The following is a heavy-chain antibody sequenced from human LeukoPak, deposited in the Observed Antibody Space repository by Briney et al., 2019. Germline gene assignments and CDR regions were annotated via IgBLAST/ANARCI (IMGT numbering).Heavy chain of an antibody. D-gene: IGHD1-7*01. J-gene: IGHJ5*02. CDR3: ARTWGTGTTNWFDP. V-gene: IGHV1-18*01. CDR2: ISAYNGNT. CDR1: GYSFSRYG. Sequence: ASVKVSCKAFGYSFSRYGISWVRQAPGQGLEWMGWISAYNGNTNYAQKLQGRVTMTTDTSTSTAYMELRSLRSDDTAVYYCARTWGTGTTNWFDPWGQGTLVTVSS.